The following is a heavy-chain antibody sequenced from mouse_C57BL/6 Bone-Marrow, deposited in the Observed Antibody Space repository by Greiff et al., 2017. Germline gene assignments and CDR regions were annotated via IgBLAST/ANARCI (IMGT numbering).Heavy chain of an antibody. CDR1: GYTFTSYW. CDR3: AREGDCYGSSWFAY. CDR2: IHPNSGST. D-gene: IGHD1-1*01. J-gene: IGHJ3*01. Sequence: QVQLQQPGAELVKPGASVKLSCKASGYTFTSYWMHWVKQRPGQGLEWIGMIHPNSGSTNYNEKFKSKATLTVDKSSSTAYMQLSSLTSEDSAVYYCAREGDCYGSSWFAYWGQGTLVTVSA. V-gene: IGHV1-64*01.